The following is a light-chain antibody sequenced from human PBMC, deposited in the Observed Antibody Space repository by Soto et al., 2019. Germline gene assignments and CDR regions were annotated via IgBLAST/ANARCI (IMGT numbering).Light chain of an antibody. CDR1: QSVTSY. Sequence: EIVLTQSPATLSLSPGETATLSCTASQSVTSYLAWYQQRPGQAPRLLIYNASNRAAGIPPRFSGSGSGTDFTLTISRLEPEDFAVYYCQQRSDWPPYTFGQGTKLEIK. V-gene: IGKV3-11*01. J-gene: IGKJ2*01. CDR3: QQRSDWPPYT. CDR2: NAS.